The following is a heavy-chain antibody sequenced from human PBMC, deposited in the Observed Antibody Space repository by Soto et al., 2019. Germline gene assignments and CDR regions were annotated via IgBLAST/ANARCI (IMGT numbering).Heavy chain of an antibody. V-gene: IGHV4-34*12. J-gene: IGHJ5*02. Sequence: SETLSLTCAVYGGSVNGYYWNWIRQPPGKGLEWIGEIIHTGGTHYNPSLKSRVTMSVDTSKNQFSLRLSSVTAADTAIYYCATRITVFGLLIPPFDPWGQGTHVTVSS. CDR2: IIHTGGT. CDR1: GGSVNGYY. D-gene: IGHD3-3*01. CDR3: ATRITVFGLLIPPFDP.